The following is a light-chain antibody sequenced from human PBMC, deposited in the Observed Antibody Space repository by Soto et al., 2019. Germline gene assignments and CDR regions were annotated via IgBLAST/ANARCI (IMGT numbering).Light chain of an antibody. J-gene: IGLJ1*01. CDR3: SSYAGSNNSYV. CDR1: SSDVGGYTY. CDR2: EVT. Sequence: QSALTQPPSASGSPGQSVTVSCTGTSSDVGGYTYVSWYQQHPGKDRKLMIYEVTKRPSGVPDRFSGSKSGNTASLTVSGLQADDEADYYGSSYAGSNNSYVFGTGTKVTVL. V-gene: IGLV2-8*01.